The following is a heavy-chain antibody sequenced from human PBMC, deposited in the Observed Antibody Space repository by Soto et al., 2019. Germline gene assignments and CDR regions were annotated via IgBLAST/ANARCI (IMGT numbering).Heavy chain of an antibody. CDR2: ITINGNT. J-gene: IGHJ1*01. CDR3: ARETGENWTYEAH. Sequence: PSETLSLTCRVSGDYISDFSWSWIRQPAGKGLEWIVRITINGNTQKNPSFKSRVTMSIDTSRNLFSLNLQSATAADTALYYCARETGENWTYEAHWGPGTLVTVSS. D-gene: IGHD1-7*01. CDR1: GDYISDFS. V-gene: IGHV4-4*07.